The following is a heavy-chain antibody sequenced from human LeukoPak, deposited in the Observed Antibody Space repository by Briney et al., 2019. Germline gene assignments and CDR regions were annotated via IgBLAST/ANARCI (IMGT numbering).Heavy chain of an antibody. CDR2: IYPGDSDT. CDR1: GSRFTSYW. D-gene: IGHD2-8*01. J-gene: IGHJ4*02. CDR3: ARRIVLMVYAHHSNYFDY. Sequence: GESLKISCKGSGSRFTSYWIGWVRRMPGKGLEWMGIIYPGDSDTRYSPSFQGQVTISADKSISTAYLQWSSLKASDTAMYYCARRIVLMVYAHHSNYFDYWGQGTLVTVSS. V-gene: IGHV5-51*01.